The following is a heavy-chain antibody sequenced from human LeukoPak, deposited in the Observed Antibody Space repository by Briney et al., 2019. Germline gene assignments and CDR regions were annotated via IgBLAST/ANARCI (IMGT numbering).Heavy chain of an antibody. CDR2: IYYSGST. CDR1: GGSISSYY. Sequence: SETLSLTCTVSGGSISSYYWSWIRQPPGKGLEWIGYIYYSGSTNYNPSLKSRVTISVDPSKNQFSLKLSSVTAADTAVYYCARLAGYGSGSYYPDYWGQGTLVTVSS. D-gene: IGHD3-10*01. J-gene: IGHJ4*02. CDR3: ARLAGYGSGSYYPDY. V-gene: IGHV4-59*08.